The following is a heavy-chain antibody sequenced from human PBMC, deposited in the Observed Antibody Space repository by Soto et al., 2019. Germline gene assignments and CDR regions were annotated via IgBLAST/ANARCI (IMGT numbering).Heavy chain of an antibody. CDR3: VGGGLYYFDF. CDR1: GFPFSNFE. CDR2: ISGGSTII. D-gene: IGHD2-15*01. V-gene: IGHV3-48*03. J-gene: IGHJ4*02. Sequence: QPGGSLRLSCAASGFPFSNFEMNWVRQAPGEGLEWISYISGGSTIIYYADSVKGRFTISRDNAKNSLYLQMNSLRTDDTAVYYCVGGGLYYFDFWGQGALVTVSS.